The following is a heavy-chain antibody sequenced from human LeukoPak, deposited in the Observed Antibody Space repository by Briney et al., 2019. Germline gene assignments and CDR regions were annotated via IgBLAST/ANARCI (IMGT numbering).Heavy chain of an antibody. J-gene: IGHJ4*02. V-gene: IGHV4-31*03. CDR3: ASLLRVTTSEPIDY. CDR2: IYYSGST. Sequence: PSETLSLTCTVSGGSISSGGYSWSWIRQHPGKGLEWIGYIYYSGSTYYNPSLKSRVTISVDTSKNQFSLKLSSVTAADTAVYYCASLLRVTTSEPIDYWGQGTLVTVSS. D-gene: IGHD4-17*01. CDR1: GGSISSGGYS.